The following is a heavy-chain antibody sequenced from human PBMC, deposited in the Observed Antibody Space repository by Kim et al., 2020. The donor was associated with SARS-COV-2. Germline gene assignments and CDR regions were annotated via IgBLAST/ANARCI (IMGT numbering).Heavy chain of an antibody. J-gene: IGHJ6*02. Sequence: GGSLRLSCAASGFTFSSYAMSWVRQAPGKGLEWVSAISGSGGSTYYADSVKGRFTISRDNSKNTLYLQMNSLRAEDTAVYYCARVLEMATIRADHTDYYYGMDVWGQGTTVTVSS. CDR3: ARVLEMATIRADHTDYYYGMDV. CDR2: ISGSGGST. V-gene: IGHV3-23*01. D-gene: IGHD5-12*01. CDR1: GFTFSSYA.